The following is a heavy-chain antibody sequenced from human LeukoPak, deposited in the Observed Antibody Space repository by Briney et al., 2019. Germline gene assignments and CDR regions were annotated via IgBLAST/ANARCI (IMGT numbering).Heavy chain of an antibody. V-gene: IGHV3-15*01. CDR3: TTGIRGSGWYGNYYYYAMDV. J-gene: IGHJ6*02. Sequence: GGSLRLSCAASGFTFSNAWMSWVRQVPGKGLESVGRIKSKIDGGARDYAAPVKGRFSISRDDSKNTLYLQMNSLETEDTGVYYCTTGIRGSGWYGNYYYYAMDVWGQGTTVTVSS. CDR2: IKSKIDGGAR. CDR1: GFTFSNAW. D-gene: IGHD6-19*01.